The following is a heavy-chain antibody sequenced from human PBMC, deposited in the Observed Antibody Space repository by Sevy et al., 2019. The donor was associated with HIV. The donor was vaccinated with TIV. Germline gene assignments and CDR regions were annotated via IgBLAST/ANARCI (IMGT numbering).Heavy chain of an antibody. CDR2: IYRSGTT. V-gene: IGHV4-38-2*01. Sequence: SETLSLTCAVSSYSVGSDNYWGWIRQSPGKGLDWIGIIYRSGTTYYNPSLKSRVTISVDTSKNQFSLKLSSVTASDTAVYFCARALGMATFGQIRFDSWGQGTLVTVSS. D-gene: IGHD5-12*01. J-gene: IGHJ5*01. CDR3: ARALGMATFGQIRFDS. CDR1: SYSVGSDNY.